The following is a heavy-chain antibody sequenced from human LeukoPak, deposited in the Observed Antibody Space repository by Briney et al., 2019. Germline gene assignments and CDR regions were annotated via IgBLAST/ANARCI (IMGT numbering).Heavy chain of an antibody. Sequence: GGSLRLSCATSGFTFSSYAMHWVRQAPGKGLEWVAFIRYDGDLNYYADSVKGRFTISRDNSKNTLYLQMNSLRAEDTAVYYCARGRVAAGYWFDPWGQGTLVTVSS. CDR1: GFTFSSYA. CDR2: IRYDGDLN. CDR3: ARGRVAAGYWFDP. J-gene: IGHJ5*02. D-gene: IGHD6-13*01. V-gene: IGHV3-30*02.